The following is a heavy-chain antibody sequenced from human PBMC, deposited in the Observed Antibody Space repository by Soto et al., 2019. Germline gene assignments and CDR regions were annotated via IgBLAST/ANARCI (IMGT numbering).Heavy chain of an antibody. Sequence: ASVQVSCKASGYPFSSYAMHWVRQAPGQRLEWMGWINAGYGNTKSSQKFQDRVTISRDTSASTAYMELTSLRSEDTAVYYCARDTGDGIFDGWGQGTMFTFSS. CDR2: INAGYGNT. CDR3: ARDTGDGIFDG. J-gene: IGHJ4*02. V-gene: IGHV1-3*01. CDR1: GYPFSSYA. D-gene: IGHD7-27*01.